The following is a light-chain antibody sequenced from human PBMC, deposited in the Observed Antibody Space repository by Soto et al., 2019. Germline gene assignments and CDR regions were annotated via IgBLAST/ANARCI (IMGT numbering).Light chain of an antibody. CDR1: QRISSD. Sequence: EIVMTQSPVTLSVSPGERATLSCRASQRISSDVAWYQQKPGQAPRLLIYGASTRATGIPARFSGTGSGTEFTLTISSLQSEDSAVYYCQQYKNWPPMYTFGQGTKLEIK. CDR3: QQYKNWPPMYT. J-gene: IGKJ2*01. V-gene: IGKV3-15*01. CDR2: GAS.